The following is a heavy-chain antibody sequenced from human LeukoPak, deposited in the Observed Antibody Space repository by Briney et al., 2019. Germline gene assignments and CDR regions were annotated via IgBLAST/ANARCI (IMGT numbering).Heavy chain of an antibody. D-gene: IGHD3-10*01. CDR1: GGSFSGYY. V-gene: IGHV4-34*01. Sequence: SETLSLTCAVYGGSFSGYYWSWIRQPPGKGLEWIGEVYHTGSTNYNPSLKSRVTISVDTSKNQFSLKLSSVTAADTAVYYCARRSVRGVVRYWGQGTLVTVSS. CDR3: ARRSVRGVVRY. CDR2: VYHTGST. J-gene: IGHJ4*02.